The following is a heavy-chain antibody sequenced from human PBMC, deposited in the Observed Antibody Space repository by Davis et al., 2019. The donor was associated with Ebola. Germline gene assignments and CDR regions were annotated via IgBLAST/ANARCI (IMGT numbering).Heavy chain of an antibody. J-gene: IGHJ4*02. D-gene: IGHD4-17*01. CDR3: TRDYGDYVNDD. CDR1: GFTSSSYA. V-gene: IGHV3-30-3*01. Sequence: PGGSLRLSCAASGFTSSSYAMHWVRQAPGKGLEWVAVISFDGSNKYYADSVKGRFTISRDNSKNTLYLQMNSLRVEDTAVYYCTRDYGDYVNDDWGQGTLVTVSS. CDR2: ISFDGSNK.